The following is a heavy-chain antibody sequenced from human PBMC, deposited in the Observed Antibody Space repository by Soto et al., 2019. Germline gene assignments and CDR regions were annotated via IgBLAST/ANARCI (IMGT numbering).Heavy chain of an antibody. CDR1: GATFSSYA. Sequence: QVQLVQSGAEVKKPGSSVKVSCKASGATFSSYAISWVRQAPGQGLEWMGGIIPIFGTADYAQKFQGRVTITADEPTSTAYMELSSLRSEDTAVYYCASQLTGDYYYYGMDVWGQGTTVTVSS. D-gene: IGHD7-27*01. V-gene: IGHV1-69*12. CDR2: IIPIFGTA. CDR3: ASQLTGDYYYYGMDV. J-gene: IGHJ6*02.